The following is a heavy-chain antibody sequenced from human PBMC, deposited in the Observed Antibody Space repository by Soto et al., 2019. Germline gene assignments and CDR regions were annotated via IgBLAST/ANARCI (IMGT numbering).Heavy chain of an antibody. CDR3: AREIISAYYFDY. CDR2: ISSSGRTL. CDR1: GISFTTYE. V-gene: IGHV3-48*03. J-gene: IGHJ4*02. Sequence: GGSLRLSCAASGISFTTYEINWVRQAPGKGLEWVSYISSSGRTLYYADSVKGRFTISRDDSKNSLYLQMNSLRAEDTAVYYCAREIISAYYFDYWGQGTLVTVSS. D-gene: IGHD3-10*01.